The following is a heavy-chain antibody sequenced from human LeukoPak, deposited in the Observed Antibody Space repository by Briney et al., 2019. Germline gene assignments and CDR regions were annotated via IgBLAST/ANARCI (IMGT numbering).Heavy chain of an antibody. V-gene: IGHV3-74*03. CDR3: ARGMTYWSGSGKFDY. D-gene: IGHD3-10*01. CDR2: INTDGSST. Sequence: GGSLRLSCAASGFTFSDYHMHWVRQPPGREALWVARINTDGSSTTYADSVKGGFSISRDNAKNTLFLQINSLRAEDTAVYYCARGMTYWSGSGKFDYWGQGSLVTVSS. CDR1: GFTFSDYH. J-gene: IGHJ4*02.